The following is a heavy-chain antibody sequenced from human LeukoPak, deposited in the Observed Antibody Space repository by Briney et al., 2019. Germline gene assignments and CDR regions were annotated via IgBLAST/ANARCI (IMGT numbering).Heavy chain of an antibody. CDR1: GYTFTGYY. CDR3: ARRSSGYYPLDY. Sequence: ASVKVSCKASGYTFTGYYMHWVRQAPGQGLEWMGWINPNSGDTNYAQKFQGRVTMTRDTSISTAYMELSRLRSDDTAVYYCARRSSGYYPLDYWGQGTLVTVSS. D-gene: IGHD3-22*01. CDR2: INPNSGDT. V-gene: IGHV1-2*02. J-gene: IGHJ4*02.